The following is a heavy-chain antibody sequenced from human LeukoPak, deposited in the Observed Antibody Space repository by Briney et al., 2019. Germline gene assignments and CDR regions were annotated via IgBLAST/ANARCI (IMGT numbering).Heavy chain of an antibody. D-gene: IGHD3-10*01. CDR2: IYYSGST. Sequence: SETLSLTCTVSGGSVSSGSYYWSWIRQPPGKGLEWIGYIYYSGSTNYNPSLKSRVTISVDTSKNQFSLKLSSVTAADTAVYYCARLSMVRGVYDAFDIWGQGTMVTVSS. J-gene: IGHJ3*02. CDR3: ARLSMVRGVYDAFDI. V-gene: IGHV4-61*01. CDR1: GGSVSSGSYY.